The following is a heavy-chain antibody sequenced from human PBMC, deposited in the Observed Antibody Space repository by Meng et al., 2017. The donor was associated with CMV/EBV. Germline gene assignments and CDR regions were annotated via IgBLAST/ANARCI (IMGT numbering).Heavy chain of an antibody. CDR1: GGTFSSYA. CDR2: IIPIFGTA. CDR3: ARGYYYDSSGHRDYYYYYGMDV. V-gene: IGHV1-69*05. Sequence: SVKVSCKASGGTFSSYAISWVRQAPGQGLEWMGGIIPIFGTANYAQKFQGRVMITTDESTSTAYMELSSLRSEDTAVYYCARGYYYDSSGHRDYYYYYGMDVWGQGTTVTVSS. D-gene: IGHD3-22*01. J-gene: IGHJ6*02.